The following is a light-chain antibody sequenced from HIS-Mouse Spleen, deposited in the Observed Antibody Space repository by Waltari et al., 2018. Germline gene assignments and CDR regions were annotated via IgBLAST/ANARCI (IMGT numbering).Light chain of an antibody. CDR1: QSVSSSY. J-gene: IGKJ1*01. CDR2: GAS. V-gene: IGKV3-20*01. Sequence: VLTQSPGTLSLSPGDRATLSCRASQSVSSSYLAWYQQKPGQAPRLLIYGASSRATGIPDRFSGSGSGTDFTLTISRLEPEDFAVYYCQQYGSSSTFGQGTKVEIK. CDR3: QQYGSSST.